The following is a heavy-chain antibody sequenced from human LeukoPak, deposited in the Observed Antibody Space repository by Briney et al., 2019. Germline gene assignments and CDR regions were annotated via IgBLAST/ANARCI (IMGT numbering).Heavy chain of an antibody. CDR2: IWYDGSNK. CDR3: AKSVDFWSSIAPLGY. D-gene: IGHD3-3*01. CDR1: GFTFSSYG. V-gene: IGHV3-30*02. J-gene: IGHJ4*02. Sequence: PGGSLRLSCAASGFTFSSYGMHWVRQAPGKGLEWVAVIWYDGSNKYYADSVKGRFTISRDNSKNTLYLQMNSLRAEDTAVYYCAKSVDFWSSIAPLGYWGQGTLVTVSS.